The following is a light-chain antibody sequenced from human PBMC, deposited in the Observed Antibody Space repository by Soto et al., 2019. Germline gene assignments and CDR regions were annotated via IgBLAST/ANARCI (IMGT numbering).Light chain of an antibody. V-gene: IGLV2-14*01. CDR1: SSDVVGYNY. J-gene: IGLJ1*01. CDR2: DVS. CDR3: SSYTSSSTLYV. Sequence: QSVRTQPASVSASPGQSITISRTGTSSDVVGYNYVSWYQQHPGKAPKLMIYDVSNRPSGVSNRFSGSKSGNTASLTISGLQAEDEADYYCSSYTSSSTLYVFGTGTKITVL.